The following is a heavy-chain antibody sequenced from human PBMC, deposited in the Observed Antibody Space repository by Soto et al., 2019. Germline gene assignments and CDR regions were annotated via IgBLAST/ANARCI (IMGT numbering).Heavy chain of an antibody. CDR1: GFTFSSYA. CDR3: AKALPGPIAVAGTDFDY. CDR2: ISGSGGST. D-gene: IGHD6-19*01. J-gene: IGHJ4*02. V-gene: IGHV3-23*01. Sequence: PGGSLRLSCAASGFTFSSYAMSWVRQAPGKGLEWVSAISGSGGSTYYADSVKGRFTISRDNSKNTLYLQMNSLRAEDTAVYYCAKALPGPIAVAGTDFDYWGQGTLVTVSS.